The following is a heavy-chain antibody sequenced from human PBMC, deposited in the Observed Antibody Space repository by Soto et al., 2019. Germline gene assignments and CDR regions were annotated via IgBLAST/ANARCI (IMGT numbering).Heavy chain of an antibody. CDR1: GFTFSSYW. V-gene: IGHV3-74*01. J-gene: IGHJ4*02. Sequence: SGGSLRLSCVASGFTFSSYWMHWLRQAPGRELVWVSEIDTDGNSRNYADSVKGRFTISRDNSRDTLFLQMNSLTADDTAVYYCAKATTNGGWFNPFDSWGQGALVTVSS. D-gene: IGHD6-19*01. CDR2: IDTDGNSR. CDR3: AKATTNGGWFNPFDS.